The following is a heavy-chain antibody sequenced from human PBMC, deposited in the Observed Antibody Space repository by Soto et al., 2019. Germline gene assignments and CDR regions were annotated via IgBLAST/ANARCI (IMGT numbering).Heavy chain of an antibody. Sequence: SETLSLTCAVYGGSFSGYYWTWIRQPPGKGLEWIGEINQSGATNYNPSLKSRVTISVDSSKNQFSLKLTSVTAADTAVYFCALAQYTNSRRFDPWRQRTLVTVSS. V-gene: IGHV4-34*01. CDR3: ALAQYTNSRRFDP. D-gene: IGHD2-2*02. J-gene: IGHJ5*02. CDR2: INQSGAT. CDR1: GGSFSGYY.